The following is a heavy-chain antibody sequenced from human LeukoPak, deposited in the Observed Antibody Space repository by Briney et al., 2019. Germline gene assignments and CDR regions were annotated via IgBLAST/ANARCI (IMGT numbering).Heavy chain of an antibody. CDR1: GGTSSSYA. D-gene: IGHD5-24*01. J-gene: IGHJ6*02. CDR3: AREIRDEDYYYYGMDV. CDR2: IIPIFGIA. Sequence: ASVKVSCKASGGTSSSYAISWVRQAPGQGLEWMGRIIPIFGIANYAQKFQGRVTITADKSTSTAYMELSSLRSEDTAVYYCAREIRDEDYYYYGMDVWGQGTTVTVSS. V-gene: IGHV1-69*04.